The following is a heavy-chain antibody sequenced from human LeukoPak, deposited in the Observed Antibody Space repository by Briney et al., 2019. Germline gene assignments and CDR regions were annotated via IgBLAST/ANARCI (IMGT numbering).Heavy chain of an antibody. Sequence: GASVKVSCKASGGTFSSYAISWVRQAPGQGLEWMGRIIPIFGIANYAQKFQGRVTLTEDKSTSTDYMELSSLRSEDTAVYYCASYDYGDYQNNNWFDPWGQGTLVPVSS. CDR2: IIPIFGIA. CDR1: GGTFSSYA. V-gene: IGHV1-69*04. CDR3: ASYDYGDYQNNNWFDP. J-gene: IGHJ5*02. D-gene: IGHD4-17*01.